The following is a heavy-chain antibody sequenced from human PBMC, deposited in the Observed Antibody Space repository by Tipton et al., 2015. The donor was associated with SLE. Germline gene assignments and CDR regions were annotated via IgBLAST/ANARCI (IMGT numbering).Heavy chain of an antibody. CDR2: IFTGDTI. J-gene: IGHJ6*03. Sequence: SLRLSCAASGFTFSNYAMTWVRQAPGKGLEWVSVIFTGDTIYYADSVKGRFTISRDNSKNTLYLQMNSLRAEDTAVYYCARDPCSSGWFRYSCIDVWGKGTTVTVSS. V-gene: IGHV3-66*02. CDR1: GFTFSNYA. CDR3: ARDPCSSGWFRYSCIDV. D-gene: IGHD6-13*01.